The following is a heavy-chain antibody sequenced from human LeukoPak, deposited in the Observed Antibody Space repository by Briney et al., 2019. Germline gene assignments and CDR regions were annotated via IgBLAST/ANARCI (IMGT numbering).Heavy chain of an antibody. CDR3: ARAEGIAAPGD. CDR1: GFTFSSYG. Sequence: GGSLRLSCAASGFTFSSYGMHWVRQAPGKGLEWVAVIWYDGSNKYYEDSVKGRFTISRDNSKNTLYLQMNSLRAEDTAVYYCARAEGIAAPGDWGQGTLVTVSS. CDR2: IWYDGSNK. V-gene: IGHV3-33*01. J-gene: IGHJ4*02. D-gene: IGHD6-13*01.